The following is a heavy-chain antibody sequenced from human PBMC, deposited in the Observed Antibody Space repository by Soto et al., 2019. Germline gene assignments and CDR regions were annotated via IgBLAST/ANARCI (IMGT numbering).Heavy chain of an antibody. Sequence: PGESLKISCKASGYAFTSYAMHWVRQAPGQRLEWMGWINAGNGNTKYSQKFQGRVTITRDTSASTAYMELSSLRSEDTAVYYCARVIGGLYYFDYWGQGTLVTVSS. V-gene: IGHV1-3*01. CDR1: GYAFTSYA. J-gene: IGHJ4*02. D-gene: IGHD3-16*01. CDR3: ARVIGGLYYFDY. CDR2: INAGNGNT.